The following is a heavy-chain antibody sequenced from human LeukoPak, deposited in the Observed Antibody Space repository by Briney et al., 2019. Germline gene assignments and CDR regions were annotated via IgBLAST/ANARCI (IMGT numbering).Heavy chain of an antibody. D-gene: IGHD5-18*01. CDR1: GFTFSSYW. V-gene: IGHV3-7*01. CDR3: ARVGGYSYGYAFDY. CDR2: IKPDGSEK. J-gene: IGHJ4*02. Sequence: GGSLRLSCAASGFTFSSYWMNWVRQAPGKGLEWVANIKPDGSEKYYVDSVKGRLTISRDNAKNSLYLQMNSLRVEDTAVYYCARVGGYSYGYAFDYWGQGTLVTVSS.